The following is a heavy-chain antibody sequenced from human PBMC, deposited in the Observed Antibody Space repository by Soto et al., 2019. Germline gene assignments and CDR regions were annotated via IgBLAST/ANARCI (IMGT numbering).Heavy chain of an antibody. J-gene: IGHJ4*02. CDR1: GYTLTELS. CDR2: FDPEDGET. Sequence: GASVKVSCKGSGYTLTELSMHWVRQAPGKGLEWMGGFDPEDGETIYAQKFQGRVTMTEDTSTDTAYMELSSLRSEDTAVYYCATVGGYVSQSHYWGQGTLVTVSS. V-gene: IGHV1-24*01. D-gene: IGHD5-12*01. CDR3: ATVGGYVSQSHY.